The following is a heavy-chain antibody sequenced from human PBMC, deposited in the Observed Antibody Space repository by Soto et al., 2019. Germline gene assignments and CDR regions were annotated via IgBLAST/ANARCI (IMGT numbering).Heavy chain of an antibody. D-gene: IGHD5-12*01. CDR2: IYHSGST. V-gene: IGHV4-4*02. CDR3: ARRYGGNFDY. CDR1: GGTISSSNW. J-gene: IGHJ4*02. Sequence: PSESLSPTCPISGGTISSSNWCSWVRQPPGKGLEWIGEIYHSGSTNYNPSLKSRVTISVDKSKNQFSLKLSSVTAADTAVYYCARRYGGNFDYWGQGTLVTVSS.